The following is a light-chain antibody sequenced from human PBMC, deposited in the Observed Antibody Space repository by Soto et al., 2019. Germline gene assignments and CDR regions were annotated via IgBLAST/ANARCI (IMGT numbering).Light chain of an antibody. Sequence: QSVLTQPPSVSGAPGQRVTISCTGSSSNIGAGYEAHWYQQLPGTAPKLLIYANNQRPSGVPDRFSGSTSGASASLAITGLQAEDEADYCCQSYDNSLRGSLFGGGTKLTVL. CDR1: SSNIGAGYE. V-gene: IGLV1-40*01. J-gene: IGLJ2*01. CDR2: ANN. CDR3: QSYDNSLRGSL.